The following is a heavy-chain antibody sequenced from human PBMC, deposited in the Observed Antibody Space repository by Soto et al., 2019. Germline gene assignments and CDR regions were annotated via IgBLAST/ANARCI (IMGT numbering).Heavy chain of an antibody. CDR1: GYMFVTYG. CDR3: ARSPIWLGELIRNYFDF. CDR2: ISTYNGNT. Sequence: ASVKVSCKTSGYMFVTYGISWVRQAPGQGFEWMGWISTYNGNTMFAQKFQGRVTMSTDTSTNTAYMEVRGLESDDTAVYYCARSPIWLGELIRNYFDFWGQGTLVTVSS. J-gene: IGHJ4*01. V-gene: IGHV1-18*04. D-gene: IGHD3-10*01.